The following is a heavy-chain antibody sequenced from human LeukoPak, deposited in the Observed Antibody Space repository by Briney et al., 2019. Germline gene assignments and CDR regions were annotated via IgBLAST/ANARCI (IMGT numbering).Heavy chain of an antibody. CDR1: GFTFRDYA. CDR3: ARGVGTMGGRPDY. Sequence: GGSLRLSCVGSGFTFRDYAMHWVRHAPDRGLELVASIWYDGSNKYYADSVTGRFTISRDNSKNTMYLQMNSQRVEDTAIYYCARGVGTMGGRPDYWGQGTQVTVSS. D-gene: IGHD1/OR15-1a*01. V-gene: IGHV3-33*01. J-gene: IGHJ4*01. CDR2: IWYDGSNK.